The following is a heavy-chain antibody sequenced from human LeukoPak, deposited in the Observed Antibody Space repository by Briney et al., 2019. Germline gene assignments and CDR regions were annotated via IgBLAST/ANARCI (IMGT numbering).Heavy chain of an antibody. V-gene: IGHV3-7*01. J-gene: IGHJ4*02. CDR2: IKQDGNEK. Sequence: PGGSLGLSCAASGFTFSNYWLTWVRQAPGQGLEWVANIKQDGNEKHYVDSEKGRFTISRDNAKNSLYLQMNSLRAEDTAVYYCARDRQIAYWGQGTLVTVSS. CDR3: ARDRQIAY. CDR1: GFTFSNYW.